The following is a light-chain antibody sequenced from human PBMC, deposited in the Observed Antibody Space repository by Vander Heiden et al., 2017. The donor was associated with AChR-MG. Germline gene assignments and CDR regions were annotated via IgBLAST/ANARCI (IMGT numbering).Light chain of an antibody. CDR3: QLDKTGPRIT. Sequence: ELVITQSPATLSVSPWERAPLSCRASQSVSSNLAWYQQKPCQAPRLLIYGASTRDTGIPARFSGSGSGAEFTLTISSLQSEDFAVYHCQLDKTGPRITFGPRIRLGI. J-gene: IGKJ5*01. CDR2: GAS. CDR1: QSVSSN. V-gene: IGKV3-15*01.